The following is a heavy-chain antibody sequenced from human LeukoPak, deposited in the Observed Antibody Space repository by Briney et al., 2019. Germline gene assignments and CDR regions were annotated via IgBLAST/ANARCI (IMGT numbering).Heavy chain of an antibody. D-gene: IGHD6-19*01. J-gene: IGHJ4*02. CDR3: ARGVEQWLVYLSFFDY. CDR1: GFTFSSYW. CDR2: IKQDGSEK. V-gene: IGHV3-7*01. Sequence: GGSLRLSCAASGFTFSSYWMSWVRQAPGKGLEWVANIKQDGSEKYYVDSVKGRFTISRDNAKNSLYLQMNSLRAEDTAVYYCARGVEQWLVYLSFFDYWGQGTLVTVSS.